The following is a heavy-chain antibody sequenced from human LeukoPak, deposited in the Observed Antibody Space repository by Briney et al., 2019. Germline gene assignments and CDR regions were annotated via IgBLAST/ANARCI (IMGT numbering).Heavy chain of an antibody. CDR3: ARLAGSEDGGYDRNYFAS. CDR1: TDSIRTSY. J-gene: IGHJ4*02. CDR2: VYYTGST. D-gene: IGHD5-12*01. Sequence: SETLSLTCIVSTDSIRTSYWSWVRQPPGKGLEWIGFVYYTGSTNYNLSLKSRVIMSVDMSKNQLSLKVRSVTAADTAVYYCARLAGSEDGGYDRNYFASWGRGTLVTVTS. V-gene: IGHV4-59*08.